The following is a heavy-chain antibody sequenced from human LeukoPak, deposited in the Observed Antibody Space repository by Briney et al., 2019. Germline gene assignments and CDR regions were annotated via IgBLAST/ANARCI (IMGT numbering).Heavy chain of an antibody. J-gene: IGHJ4*02. CDR2: IYYSGST. V-gene: IGHV4-59*11. CDR1: GGSISSHY. CDR3: ARDTRDYGDYVLDY. Sequence: SETLSLTCTVSGGSISSHYWSWIRQPPGKGLEWIGYIYYSGSTNYNPSLKSRVTISVDTSKNQFSLKLSSVTAADTAVYYCARDTRDYGDYVLDYWGQGTLVTVSS. D-gene: IGHD4-17*01.